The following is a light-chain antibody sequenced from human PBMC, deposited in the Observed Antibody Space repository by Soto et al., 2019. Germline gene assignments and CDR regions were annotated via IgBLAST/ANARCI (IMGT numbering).Light chain of an antibody. Sequence: EIVMTQSPATLSVSPGAGATLSCRASQSVGSNLAWYQQKPGQTPRVLIYGASTRAIGIPARFSGSGSGTDFTLTISSLEPEDFAVYYCQQRSNWPRSITFGQGTRLEIK. J-gene: IGKJ5*01. V-gene: IGKV3-11*01. CDR2: GAS. CDR3: QQRSNWPRSIT. CDR1: QSVGSN.